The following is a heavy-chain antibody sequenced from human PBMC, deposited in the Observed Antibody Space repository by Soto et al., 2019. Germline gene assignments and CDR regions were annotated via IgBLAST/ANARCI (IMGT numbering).Heavy chain of an antibody. CDR1: GYSFTSYW. V-gene: IGHV5-51*01. J-gene: IGHJ4*02. CDR2: IYPGDSDT. CDR3: ARRPRGYCSSTSCSLDY. D-gene: IGHD2-2*01. Sequence: GESLKISCKGSGYSFTSYWIGWVRQMPGKGLVWMGFIYPGDSDTRYSPSFQCQVTISADKSISTAYLQWSSLKASDSAMYYCARRPRGYCSSTSCSLDYWGQGTLVTVSS.